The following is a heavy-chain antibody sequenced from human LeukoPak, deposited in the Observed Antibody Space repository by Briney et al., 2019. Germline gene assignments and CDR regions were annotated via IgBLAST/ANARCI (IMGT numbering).Heavy chain of an antibody. CDR2: IRSKANSYAT. J-gene: IGHJ6*03. V-gene: IGHV3-73*01. CDR3: TRHYTVTALGPPAINYYYYMDV. CDR1: GFTFSGSA. D-gene: IGHD4-17*01. Sequence: PGGSLRLSCAASGFTFSGSAMHWVRQASGKGLEWVGRIRSKANSYATAYAASGKGRFTIARDDAKKTAYLQMNSLKNGETAVYYCTRHYTVTALGPPAINYYYYMDVWGKGTTVTVSS.